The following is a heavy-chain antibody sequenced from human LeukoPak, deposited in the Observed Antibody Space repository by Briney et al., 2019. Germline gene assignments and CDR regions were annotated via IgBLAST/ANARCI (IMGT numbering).Heavy chain of an antibody. CDR2: IYPGASDT. V-gene: IGHV5-51*01. D-gene: IGHD2-21*01. CDR1: GYRFNSYW. CDR3: ARIAWPKEDFDY. Sequence: GGALKISFKGAGYRFNSYWIGWGRRMPGKGGGGRGIIYPGASDTRYSPSFQGQVTISADKSITTAYLHCSSLKASDTAMSYCARIAWPKEDFDYWGQGTLVTVSS. J-gene: IGHJ4*02.